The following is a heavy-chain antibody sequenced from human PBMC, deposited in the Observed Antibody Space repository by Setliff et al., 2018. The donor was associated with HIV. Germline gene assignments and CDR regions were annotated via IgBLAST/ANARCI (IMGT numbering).Heavy chain of an antibody. D-gene: IGHD2-21*02. CDR2: IYYRGTT. V-gene: IGHV4-39*01. CDR1: DDSVSTIGYH. CDR3: ARHGGRDQINWFDP. J-gene: IGHJ5*02. Sequence: PSETLSLTCTVSDDSVSTIGYHWGWIRQPPGWGLEWIGSIYYRGTTFYNPSLKSRVFISIDASKNQFSLRLSSLTAADTALYYCARHGGRDQINWFDPWGQGTLVTVSS.